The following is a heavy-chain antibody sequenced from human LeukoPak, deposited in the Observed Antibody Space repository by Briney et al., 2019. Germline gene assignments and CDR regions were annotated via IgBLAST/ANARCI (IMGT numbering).Heavy chain of an antibody. Sequence: SETLSLTCTVSGGSISNYYWSWIRQPPGKGLEWIGYIYYSGSTNYNPSLKSRVTISVDTSKNQFSLKLSSVTAADTAVYYCTRDSFSYFDYWGQGTLVTVSS. V-gene: IGHV4-59*01. CDR3: TRDSFSYFDY. CDR1: GGSISNYY. J-gene: IGHJ4*02. CDR2: IYYSGST. D-gene: IGHD3-16*01.